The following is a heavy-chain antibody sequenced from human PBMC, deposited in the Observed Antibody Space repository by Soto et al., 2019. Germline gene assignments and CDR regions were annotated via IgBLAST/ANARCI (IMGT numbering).Heavy chain of an antibody. CDR3: ARSSTSANYFDY. Sequence: QVQLQESGPGLVKPSQTLSLTCTVSGGSISSGGYYWSWIRQHPGKGLEWIGYIYYSGSTYYNPSLKRRVTISVDTSKNQFSLKLNSVTVADTAVYYCARSSTSANYFDYWGQGTLVTVSS. J-gene: IGHJ4*02. V-gene: IGHV4-31*03. D-gene: IGHD2-2*01. CDR1: GGSISSGGYY. CDR2: IYYSGST.